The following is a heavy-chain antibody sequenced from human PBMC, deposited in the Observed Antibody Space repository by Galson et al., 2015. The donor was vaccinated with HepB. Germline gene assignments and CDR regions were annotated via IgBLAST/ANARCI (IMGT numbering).Heavy chain of an antibody. CDR2: IYYSGST. V-gene: IGHV4-59*01. D-gene: IGHD3-22*01. J-gene: IGHJ4*02. CDR1: GGSISSYY. Sequence: LSLTCTVSGGSISSYYWSWIRQPPGKGLEWIGYIYYSGSTNYNPSLKSRVTISVDTSKNQFSLKLSSVTAADTAVYYCAGGAGYYDSSGYPAPSVWGYWGQGTLVTVSS. CDR3: AGGAGYYDSSGYPAPSVWGY.